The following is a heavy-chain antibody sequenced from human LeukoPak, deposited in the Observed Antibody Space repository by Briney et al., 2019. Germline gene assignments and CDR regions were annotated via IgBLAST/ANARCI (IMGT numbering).Heavy chain of an antibody. CDR1: KFTFSNYG. CDR3: AKEYDSGGHGANFDY. V-gene: IGHV3-30*18. Sequence: GSLRLSCTASKFTFSNYGMQWVRQAPGKGLEWVAVVSSDGGTKYYADSVKGRFTISRDNSRNTMYLQMDSLRAEDTAVYYCAKEYDSGGHGANFDYWGQGTLVTVSS. D-gene: IGHD3-10*01. J-gene: IGHJ4*02. CDR2: VSSDGGTK.